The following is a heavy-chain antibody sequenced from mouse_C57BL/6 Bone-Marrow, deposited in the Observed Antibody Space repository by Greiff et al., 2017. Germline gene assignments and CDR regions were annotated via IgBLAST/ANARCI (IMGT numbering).Heavy chain of an antibody. Sequence: VQLQQPGAELVMPGASVKLSCKASGYTFTSYWMHWVKQRPGQGLEWIGEIDPSDSYTNYNQKFKGKSTLTVDKSSSTAYVQIGSLTSEDSAVYYCAGEEPFYFDYWGQGTTLTVSS. CDR2: IDPSDSYT. CDR3: AGEEPFYFDY. CDR1: GYTFTSYW. V-gene: IGHV1-69*01. J-gene: IGHJ2*01.